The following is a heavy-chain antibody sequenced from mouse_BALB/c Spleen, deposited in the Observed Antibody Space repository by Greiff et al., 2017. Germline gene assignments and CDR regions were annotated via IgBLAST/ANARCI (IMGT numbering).Heavy chain of an antibody. V-gene: IGHV5-4*02. CDR1: GFTFSDYY. Sequence: DVKLVESGGGLVKPGGSLKLSCAASGFTFSDYYMYWVRQTPEKRLEWVATISDGGSYTYYPDSVKGRFTISRDNAKNNLYLQMSSLKSEDTAMYYCARDREHYGNYAGYFDYWGQGTTLTVSS. J-gene: IGHJ2*01. D-gene: IGHD2-1*01. CDR2: ISDGGSYT. CDR3: ARDREHYGNYAGYFDY.